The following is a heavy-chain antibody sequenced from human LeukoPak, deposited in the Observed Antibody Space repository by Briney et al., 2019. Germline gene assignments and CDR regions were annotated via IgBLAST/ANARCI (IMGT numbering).Heavy chain of an antibody. Sequence: SEALSLTCTVSGGSISSGSYYWSWIRQPAGKGLEWIGRIYTSGSTNYNPSLKSRVTISVDTSKNQFSLKLSSVTAADTAVYYCARVRHRYYYDRSSCGMDVWGQGTTVTVSS. CDR2: IYTSGST. D-gene: IGHD3-10*02. CDR1: GGSISSGSYY. CDR3: ARVRHRYYYDRSSCGMDV. V-gene: IGHV4-61*02. J-gene: IGHJ6*02.